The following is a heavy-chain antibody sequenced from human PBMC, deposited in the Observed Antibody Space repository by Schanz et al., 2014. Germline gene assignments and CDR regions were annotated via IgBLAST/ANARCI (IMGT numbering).Heavy chain of an antibody. CDR3: ARETTIITGGAFDV. CDR1: GYTFTSYY. CDR2: INPSGGST. D-gene: IGHD3-9*01. J-gene: IGHJ3*01. V-gene: IGHV1-46*01. Sequence: QVQLVQSAPEVKKPGASVKVSCKASGYTFTSYYMHWVRQAPGQGLEWMGIINPSGGSTSYAQKFQGRLIMTTDTSTTTVYMELRGLRSDDTAVYYCARETTIITGGAFDVWGQGTMVTVSS.